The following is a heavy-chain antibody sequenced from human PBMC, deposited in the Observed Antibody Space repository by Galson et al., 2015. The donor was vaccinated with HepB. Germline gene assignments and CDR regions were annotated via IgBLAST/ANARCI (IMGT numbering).Heavy chain of an antibody. D-gene: IGHD6-19*01. CDR2: ISYDGKNI. CDR3: ASETVAGHITQACHY. J-gene: IGHJ4*02. Sequence: SLRLSCAASGFRFSDYAVHWVRQAPGKGLEWVAVISYDGKNIYYADSVKGRFTISRDNPKNTLYLQMNSLRTEDTAVYYCASETVAGHITQACHYWGQGTRVTVSS. CDR1: GFRFSDYA. V-gene: IGHV3-30*04.